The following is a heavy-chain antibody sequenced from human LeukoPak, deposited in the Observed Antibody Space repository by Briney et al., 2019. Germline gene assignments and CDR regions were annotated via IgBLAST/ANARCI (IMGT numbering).Heavy chain of an antibody. J-gene: IGHJ4*02. CDR2: ISGSGGST. V-gene: IGHV3-23*01. D-gene: IGHD3-10*01. Sequence: GGTLRLTCAASGFTFSSYGMSWVRQAPGKGLEWVSAISGSGGSTYYAGSVKGRFTISRDNSKNTLYLQMNSLRAEDTAVYYCAKYYYGSGSYYDKWSAIFDYWGQGTLVTVSS. CDR1: GFTFSSYG. CDR3: AKYYYGSGSYYDKWSAIFDY.